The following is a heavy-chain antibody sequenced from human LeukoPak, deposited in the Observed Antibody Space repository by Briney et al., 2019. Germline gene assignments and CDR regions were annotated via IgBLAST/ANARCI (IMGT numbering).Heavy chain of an antibody. CDR2: GHHSGTT. Sequence: PSETLSLTCTVSGASITSYYWNWMRQSPGKGLEWIGYGHHSGTTNYNPSLESRGTISVDTSKNQFSLKLSSVSAADTGVYYCARWGESGDSVVHAFDIWGRGTMVTVSS. V-gene: IGHV4-59*01. CDR1: GASITSYY. D-gene: IGHD2-21*02. J-gene: IGHJ3*02. CDR3: ARWGESGDSVVHAFDI.